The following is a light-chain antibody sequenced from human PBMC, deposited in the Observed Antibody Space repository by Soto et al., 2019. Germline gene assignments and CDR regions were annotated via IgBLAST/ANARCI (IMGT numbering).Light chain of an antibody. CDR2: EVS. J-gene: IGLJ3*02. V-gene: IGLV2-14*01. Sequence: QSALTQPASVSGSPGQSITISCPGTSSAVGGYNYVSWYQQHPGKAPKLMIYEVSNRPSGVSNRFSGSKSGNTASLTISGLQAEDEADYYCSSYTSSSTWLFGGGTKVTVL. CDR1: SSAVGGYNY. CDR3: SSYTSSSTWL.